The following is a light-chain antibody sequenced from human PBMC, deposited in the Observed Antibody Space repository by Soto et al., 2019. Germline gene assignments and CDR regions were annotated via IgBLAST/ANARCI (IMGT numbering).Light chain of an antibody. Sequence: DIQMTQSPSSLSASVGDRVTITGRASQSISSYLNWYQQKKGKAPKILIYAASSLPSGVPSRFSGSGSGTDFTLTISSLQPEDFATYYCQQSYSTPLTFGGGTKVDIK. CDR1: QSISSY. V-gene: IGKV1-39*01. J-gene: IGKJ4*01. CDR3: QQSYSTPLT. CDR2: AAS.